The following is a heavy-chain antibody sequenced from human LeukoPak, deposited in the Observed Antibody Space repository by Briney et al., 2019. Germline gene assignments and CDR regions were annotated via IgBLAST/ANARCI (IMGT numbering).Heavy chain of an antibody. D-gene: IGHD3-22*01. CDR1: GFTFSSYA. V-gene: IGHV3-30-3*01. J-gene: IGHJ4*02. Sequence: GGSLRLSCAASGFTFSSYAMHWVRQAPGKGLEWVAVISYDGSNKYYADSVKGRFTISRDSSKNTLYLQMNSLRAEDTAVYYCARYYYDSSGYYYFDYWGQGTLVTVSS. CDR2: ISYDGSNK. CDR3: ARYYYDSSGYYYFDY.